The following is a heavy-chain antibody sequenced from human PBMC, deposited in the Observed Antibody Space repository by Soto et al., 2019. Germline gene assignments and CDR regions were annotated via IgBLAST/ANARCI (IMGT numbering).Heavy chain of an antibody. CDR2: ISSSSSTI. CDR1: GFTFSSYS. D-gene: IGHD3-22*01. CDR3: ARSHRYDDSRGFHDY. J-gene: IGHJ4*02. Sequence: GGSLRLSCAASGFTFSSYSMNWVRQAPGKGLEWVSYISSSSSTIYYADSVKGRFTTSRDNAKNSLYLQMNSLRAEDTAVYYCARSHRYDDSRGFHDYCGQGTLVTVSA. V-gene: IGHV3-48*01.